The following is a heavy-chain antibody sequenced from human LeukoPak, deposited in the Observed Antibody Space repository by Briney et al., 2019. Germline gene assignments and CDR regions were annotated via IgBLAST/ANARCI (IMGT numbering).Heavy chain of an antibody. J-gene: IGHJ4*02. D-gene: IGHD6-13*01. V-gene: IGHV3-64D*06. Sequence: GGSLRLSCSASGFTFSTYPMHWVRQAPGKGLEYVSGISTNRGSTYYADSVKGRFTISRDNSKNTLSLQMGSLRPEDTAVYYCVKGLAAADDYWGQGTLVTVSS. CDR2: ISTNRGST. CDR3: VKGLAAADDY. CDR1: GFTFSTYP.